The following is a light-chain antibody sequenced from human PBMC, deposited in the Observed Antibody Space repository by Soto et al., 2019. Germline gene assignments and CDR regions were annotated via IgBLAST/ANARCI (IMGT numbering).Light chain of an antibody. CDR3: HQYCTIPPIT. J-gene: IGKJ5*01. Sequence: ENVLTQSPGTLSLFSGERATLSCRASQSVNNNYLAWYQQKPGQAPRLLIFGASTRATGIPDKFSGSGSGTDFTLTISRQEPEDFAVYYCHQYCTIPPITFGQGTRLEIK. CDR2: GAS. CDR1: QSVNNNY. V-gene: IGKV3-20*01.